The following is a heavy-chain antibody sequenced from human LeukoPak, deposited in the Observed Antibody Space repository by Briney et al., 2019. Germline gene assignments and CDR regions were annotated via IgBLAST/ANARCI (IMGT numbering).Heavy chain of an antibody. CDR3: ARVNPRLRFFFDY. J-gene: IGHJ4*02. CDR1: GGSFSGYY. Sequence: PSETLSLTCAVYGGSFSGYYWSWIRQPPGKGLEWIGEINHSGSTNYNPSLKSRVAISVDTSKNQFSLKLSSVTAADTAVYYCARVNPRLRFFFDYWGQGTLVTVSS. V-gene: IGHV4-34*01. CDR2: INHSGST. D-gene: IGHD3-3*01.